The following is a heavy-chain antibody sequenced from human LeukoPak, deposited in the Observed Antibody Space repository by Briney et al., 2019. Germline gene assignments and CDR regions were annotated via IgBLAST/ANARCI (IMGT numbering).Heavy chain of an antibody. V-gene: IGHV4-39*07. CDR3: ARGQGATVPQVGKNWFDP. Sequence: SETLSLTCTVSGGSISSSTYYWGWIRQPPGKGLEWVGSIFYSGRTYYNPSLKSRVTMSVDTSKNQFSLRLSSVNAADTAVYYCARGQGATVPQVGKNWFDPWGQGTRVTVSS. J-gene: IGHJ5*02. D-gene: IGHD1-26*01. CDR1: GGSISSSTYY. CDR2: IFYSGRT.